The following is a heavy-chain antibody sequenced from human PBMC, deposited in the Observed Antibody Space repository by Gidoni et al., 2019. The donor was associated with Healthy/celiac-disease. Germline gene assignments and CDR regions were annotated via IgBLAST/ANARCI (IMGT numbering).Heavy chain of an antibody. V-gene: IGHV4-31*03. Sequence: QVQLQESGPGLVKPSPALSLTCPVSGGSISSCGYYWSWIRQHPGKGLEWIGYIYYSGSTYYNPSLKSRVTISVDTSKNQFSLKLSSVTAADTAVYYCAGGIVGATSDLEYFDYWGQGTLVTVSS. CDR3: AGGIVGATSDLEYFDY. J-gene: IGHJ4*02. CDR2: IYYSGST. CDR1: GGSISSCGYY. D-gene: IGHD1-26*01.